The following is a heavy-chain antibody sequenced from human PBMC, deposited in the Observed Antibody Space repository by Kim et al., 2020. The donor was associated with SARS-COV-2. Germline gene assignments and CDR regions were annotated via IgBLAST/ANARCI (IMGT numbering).Heavy chain of an antibody. J-gene: IGHJ6*01. Sequence: SETLSLTCTVSGGSISSYYWSWIRQPPGKGLEWIGYIYYSGSTNYNPSLKSRVTISVDTSKNQFSLKLSSVTAADTAVYYCARERAVAGFDYYYYYGMDV. CDR3: ARERAVAGFDYYYYYGMDV. D-gene: IGHD6-19*01. CDR1: GGSISSYY. V-gene: IGHV4-59*01. CDR2: IYYSGST.